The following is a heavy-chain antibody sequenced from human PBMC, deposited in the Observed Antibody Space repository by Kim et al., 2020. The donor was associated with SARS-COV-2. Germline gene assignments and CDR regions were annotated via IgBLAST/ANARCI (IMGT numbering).Heavy chain of an antibody. V-gene: IGHV3-21*01. CDR2: ISSSSGHM. CDR3: ARDETTRVRGVNEPP. D-gene: IGHD3-10*01. Sequence: GGSLRLSCAASGFTFSSYSMNWVRQPPGKGLEWVSSISSSSGHMYYADSVRDRFTISRDNAKNSLYLQMNSLRAEDTAVYYCARDETTRVRGVNEPPWGQGTLVTVSS. J-gene: IGHJ5*02. CDR1: GFTFSSYS.